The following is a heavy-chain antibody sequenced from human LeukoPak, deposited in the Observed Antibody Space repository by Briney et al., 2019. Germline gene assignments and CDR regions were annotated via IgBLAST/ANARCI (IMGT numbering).Heavy chain of an antibody. J-gene: IGHJ4*02. V-gene: IGHV1-18*01. Sequence: ASVKVSCKASGYTFGTYGITWVRQAPGQGLEWMGWVNIYNDNTDYAQELQGRVSMTTDTSTSTAYMELRSLRSDDTAVYYCARDKAYYDSSGYYENWGQGTLVTVSS. CDR2: VNIYNDNT. CDR1: GYTFGTYG. CDR3: ARDKAYYDSSGYYEN. D-gene: IGHD3-22*01.